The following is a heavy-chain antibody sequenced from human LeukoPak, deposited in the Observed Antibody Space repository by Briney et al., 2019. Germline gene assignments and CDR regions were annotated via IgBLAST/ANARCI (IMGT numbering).Heavy chain of an antibody. Sequence: SGGSLRLSCAASGFTFSSYGMHWVRQAPGKGLEWVAFIRYDGSNKYYADSVKGRFTISRDNSKNTLYLQMNSLRAEDTAVYYCAKDRSWYSSSSLPDYWGQGTLVTVSS. D-gene: IGHD6-6*01. CDR2: IRYDGSNK. J-gene: IGHJ4*02. V-gene: IGHV3-30*02. CDR3: AKDRSWYSSSSLPDY. CDR1: GFTFSSYG.